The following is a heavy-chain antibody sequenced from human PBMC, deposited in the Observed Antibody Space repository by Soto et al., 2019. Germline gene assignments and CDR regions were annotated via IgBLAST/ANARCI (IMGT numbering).Heavy chain of an antibody. CDR1: GYTFTSYG. D-gene: IGHD3-22*01. CDR3: ASGLVVVPWRKLYAFDI. V-gene: IGHV1-18*01. J-gene: IGHJ3*02. CDR2: ISAYNGTT. Sequence: ASVKVSCKASGYTFTSYGISWVRQAPGQGLEWMGWISAYNGTTNYAQKLQGRVTMTTDTSTSTAYMELRSLRSDDTAVYYCASGLVVVPWRKLYAFDIWCQGTMVTVSS.